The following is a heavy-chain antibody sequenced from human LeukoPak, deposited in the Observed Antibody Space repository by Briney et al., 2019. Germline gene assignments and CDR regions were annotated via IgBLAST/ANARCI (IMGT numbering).Heavy chain of an antibody. CDR1: GYTFIDFY. CDR2: IIPIFGTA. J-gene: IGHJ4*02. CDR3: ARVPDSSGYYHFDY. D-gene: IGHD3-22*01. V-gene: IGHV1-69*13. Sequence: ASVKVSCKASGYTFIDFYMHWVRQAPGQGLEWMGGIIPIFGTANYAQKFRGRVTITADESTSTAYMELSSLRSEDTAVYYCARVPDSSGYYHFDYWGQGTLVTVSS.